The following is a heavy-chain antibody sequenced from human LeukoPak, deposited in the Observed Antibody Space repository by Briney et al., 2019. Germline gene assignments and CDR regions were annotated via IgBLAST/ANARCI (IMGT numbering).Heavy chain of an antibody. V-gene: IGHV1-24*01. CDR3: ATTVKNYYGSGSYYFRLDY. CDR1: GYTLTELS. J-gene: IGHJ4*02. CDR2: FDPEDGET. Sequence: ASVKVSCKVSGYTLTELSMHWVRQAPGEGLEWMGGFDPEDGETIYAQKFQGRVTMTEDTSTDTAYMELSSLRSEDTAVYYCATTVKNYYGSGSYYFRLDYWGQGTLVTVSS. D-gene: IGHD3-10*01.